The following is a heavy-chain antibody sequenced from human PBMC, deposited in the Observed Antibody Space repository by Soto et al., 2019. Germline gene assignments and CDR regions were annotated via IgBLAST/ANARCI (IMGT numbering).Heavy chain of an antibody. Sequence: SETRPHTCTVSGGSMSRYYWSWIRQPPGKGLELIGYIYYNGIINYNPALKSRVTMSLDTSKNQFSLKLTSVTAADTAVYYCAFGSMRVLHEYSGQGSLVRVSS. CDR2: IYYNGII. V-gene: IGHV4-59*01. CDR1: GGSMSRYY. D-gene: IGHD2-8*02. CDR3: AFGSMRVLHEY. J-gene: IGHJ4*01.